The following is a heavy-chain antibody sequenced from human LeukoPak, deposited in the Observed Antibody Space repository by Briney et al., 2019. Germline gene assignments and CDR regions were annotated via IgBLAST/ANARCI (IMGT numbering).Heavy chain of an antibody. CDR2: IIPILGIA. D-gene: IGHD2-15*01. CDR3: ARVEDGYSDY. J-gene: IGHJ4*02. CDR1: GGTFSSYA. V-gene: IGHV1-69*04. Sequence: GSSVKVSCKASGGTFSSYAISCVRQAPGQGLEWMARIIPILGIANYAQKFQGRVTITADKSTSTAYMELSSLRSEDTAVYYCARVEDGYSDYWGQGTLVTVSS.